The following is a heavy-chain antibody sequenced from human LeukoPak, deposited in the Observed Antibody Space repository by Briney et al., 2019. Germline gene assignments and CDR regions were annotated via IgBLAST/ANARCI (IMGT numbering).Heavy chain of an antibody. CDR2: INPNSGGT. Sequence: ASVKVSCKTSGYTFTANYMQWARQAPGQGLEWMGWINPNSGGTRYAQKFQGRVTMTRDTSISTAYMELSRLRSDDTAVYYCARYRCKTTSGCEDTDAFDMWGQGTMVTVSS. D-gene: IGHD2/OR15-2a*01. CDR1: GYTFTANY. J-gene: IGHJ3*02. CDR3: ARYRCKTTSGCEDTDAFDM. V-gene: IGHV1-2*02.